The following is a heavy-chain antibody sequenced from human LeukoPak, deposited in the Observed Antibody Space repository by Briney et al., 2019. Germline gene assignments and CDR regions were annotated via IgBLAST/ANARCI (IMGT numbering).Heavy chain of an antibody. CDR2: INPNSGGT. D-gene: IGHD3-22*01. Sequence: GASVKVSCKASGHTFTAYHMHWVRQAPGQGLEWMGWINPNSGGTHDAQNFQGRVSMTRDTSISTAYMEVGSLRSDDTAVYYCARGAGTLFYYDTRGYYAWWGQGTLVTVSS. V-gene: IGHV1-2*02. CDR3: ARGAGTLFYYDTRGYYAW. J-gene: IGHJ4*02. CDR1: GHTFTAYH.